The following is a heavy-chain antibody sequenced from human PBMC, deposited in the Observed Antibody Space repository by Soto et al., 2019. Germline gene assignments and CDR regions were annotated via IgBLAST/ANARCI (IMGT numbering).Heavy chain of an antibody. D-gene: IGHD5-18*01. Sequence: GASVKVSCKASGGTFSSYAISWVRQAPGQGLEWMGGIIPIFGTANYAQKFQGRVTITADESTSTAYMELSSPRSEDTAVYYCARVLISGYSYGPKYYFDYWGQGTLVTVSS. CDR3: ARVLISGYSYGPKYYFDY. CDR1: GGTFSSYA. CDR2: IIPIFGTA. J-gene: IGHJ4*02. V-gene: IGHV1-69*13.